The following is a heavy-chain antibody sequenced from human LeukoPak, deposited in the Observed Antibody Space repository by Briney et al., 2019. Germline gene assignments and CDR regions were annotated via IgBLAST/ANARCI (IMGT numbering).Heavy chain of an antibody. CDR2: INPNSGGT. Sequence: GASVKVSCKASGYTFTGYYMHSVRQAPGQGLEWMGRINPNSGGTNYAQKFQGRVTMTRDTSISTAYMELSRLRSDDTAVYYCARDHPDIVVVPAAMGFWGQGTLVTVSS. V-gene: IGHV1-2*06. D-gene: IGHD2-2*01. CDR3: ARDHPDIVVVPAAMGF. CDR1: GYTFTGYY. J-gene: IGHJ4*02.